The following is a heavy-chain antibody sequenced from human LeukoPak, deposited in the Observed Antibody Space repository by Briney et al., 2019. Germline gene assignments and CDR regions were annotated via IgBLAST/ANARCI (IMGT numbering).Heavy chain of an antibody. Sequence: ASVKVSCKASGYTFTGYYMHWVRQAPGQGLEWMGWINPNSGGTNYAQKFQGRVTMTRDTSISTAYMELSRLRSDDTVVYYCARGPAGYSRENPRYDYWGQGTLVTVSS. J-gene: IGHJ4*02. D-gene: IGHD6-13*01. CDR1: GYTFTGYY. CDR3: ARGPAGYSRENPRYDY. CDR2: INPNSGGT. V-gene: IGHV1-2*02.